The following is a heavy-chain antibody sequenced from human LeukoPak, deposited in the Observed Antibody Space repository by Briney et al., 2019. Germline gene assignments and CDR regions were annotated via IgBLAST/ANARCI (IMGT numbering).Heavy chain of an antibody. D-gene: IGHD3-10*01. CDR1: GFTFSDYY. Sequence: GGSLRLSCAASGFTFSDYYMSWIRQAPGKGLEWVSYISSSSSYTNYADSVKGRFTISRDNAKNSLYLQMNSLRAEDTAVYYCARDLGGGWFDPWGQGTLVTVSS. CDR2: ISSSSSYT. J-gene: IGHJ5*02. V-gene: IGHV3-11*06. CDR3: ARDLGGGWFDP.